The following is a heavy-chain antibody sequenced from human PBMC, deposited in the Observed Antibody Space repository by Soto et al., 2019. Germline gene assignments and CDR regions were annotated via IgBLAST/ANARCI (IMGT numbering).Heavy chain of an antibody. Sequence: EVQLLESGGGLVQPGGSLRLSCAASGVTFSSYAMSWVRQAPGKGLEWVSAISGSGGSTYYADSVKGRFTISRDNSKNTLYLQMNSLRAEDTAVYYCAKDISVSGWYMGYFQHWGQGTLVTVSS. J-gene: IGHJ1*01. CDR2: ISGSGGST. CDR3: AKDISVSGWYMGYFQH. D-gene: IGHD6-19*01. CDR1: GVTFSSYA. V-gene: IGHV3-23*01.